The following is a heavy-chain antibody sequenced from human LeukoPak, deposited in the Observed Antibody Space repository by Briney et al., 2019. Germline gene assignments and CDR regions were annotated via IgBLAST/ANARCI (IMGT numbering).Heavy chain of an antibody. V-gene: IGHV1-8*01. Sequence: GASVKVSCKASGYTFTSYDINWVRQATGQGLEWMGWMNPNSGNTGYAQKFQGRVTMTRNTSISTAYMELGSMRSADTAVYYCARDYYDSSGYYYNWFDPWGQGTLVTVSS. CDR1: GYTFTSYD. D-gene: IGHD3-22*01. CDR3: ARDYYDSSGYYYNWFDP. J-gene: IGHJ5*02. CDR2: MNPNSGNT.